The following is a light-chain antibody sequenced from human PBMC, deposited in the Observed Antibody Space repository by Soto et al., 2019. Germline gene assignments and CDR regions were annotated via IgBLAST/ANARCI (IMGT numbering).Light chain of an antibody. V-gene: IGKV3D-15*01. CDR1: QSVSRD. CDR2: GTS. J-gene: IGKJ1*01. Sequence: EIVLTQSPATLSMSPGERATLSCMASQSVSRDFAWYQQKPGQAPRLLIYGTSTRATGIPVRFSGSGSGTDFTLTISSLQSEDFAIYYCQQFNNWPWTFGQGTKVDIK. CDR3: QQFNNWPWT.